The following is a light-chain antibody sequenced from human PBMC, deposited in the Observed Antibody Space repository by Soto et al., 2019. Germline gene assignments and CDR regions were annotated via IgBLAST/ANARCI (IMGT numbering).Light chain of an antibody. CDR3: QQSYSTPRLT. CDR1: QAISSY. Sequence: DIQMTQTPSTLSASVGDRVTITCRASQAISSYFAWYQQKPGKAPKLLIYAASSLQSGVPSRFSGSGSGTDFTLTISSLQPEDFATYYCQQSYSTPRLTFGGGTKVDIK. J-gene: IGKJ4*01. CDR2: AAS. V-gene: IGKV1-39*01.